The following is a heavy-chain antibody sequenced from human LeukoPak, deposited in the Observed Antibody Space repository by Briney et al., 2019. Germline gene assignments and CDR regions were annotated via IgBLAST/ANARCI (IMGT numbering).Heavy chain of an antibody. CDR2: ISYDGST. D-gene: IGHD5-24*01. CDR1: GGSFSSSSYY. J-gene: IGHJ4*02. Sequence: SETLSLTCTVSGGSFSSSSYYWGWIRQPPGKGLEWIGSISYDGSTYYNPSLKSRVTISEDRSKNQFSLKLSSVTAADTAVYYCARLRDGRWLLEYWGQGTLVTVSS. CDR3: ARLRDGRWLLEY. V-gene: IGHV4-39*01.